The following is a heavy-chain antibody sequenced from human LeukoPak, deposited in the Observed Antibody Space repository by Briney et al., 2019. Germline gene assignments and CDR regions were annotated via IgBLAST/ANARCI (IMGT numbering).Heavy chain of an antibody. J-gene: IGHJ4*02. Sequence: GGSLRLSCAASGFTFSSYAMSWIRQAPGKGLEWVSYISSSGSTIYYADSVKGRFTISRDNAKNSLYLQMNSLRAEDTAVYYCASAIAVAGSPFDYWGQGTLVTVSS. V-gene: IGHV3-11*01. CDR3: ASAIAVAGSPFDY. D-gene: IGHD6-19*01. CDR1: GFTFSSYA. CDR2: ISSSGSTI.